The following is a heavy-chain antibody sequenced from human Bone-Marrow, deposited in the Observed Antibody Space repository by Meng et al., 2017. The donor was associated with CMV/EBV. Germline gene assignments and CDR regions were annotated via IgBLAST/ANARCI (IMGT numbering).Heavy chain of an antibody. J-gene: IGHJ6*02. CDR2: IKSKTDGGTT. D-gene: IGHD2-2*02. CDR1: GFTFSNAW. Sequence: GESLKISCAASGFTFSNAWMSWVRQAPGKGLEWVGRIKSKTDGGTTDYAAPVKGRFTISRDDSKNTLYLQMNSLKTEDTAVYYCTTEDIVVVPAAIGSSVYYDGMDVWGQGTTVTVSS. V-gene: IGHV3-15*01. CDR3: TTEDIVVVPAAIGSSVYYDGMDV.